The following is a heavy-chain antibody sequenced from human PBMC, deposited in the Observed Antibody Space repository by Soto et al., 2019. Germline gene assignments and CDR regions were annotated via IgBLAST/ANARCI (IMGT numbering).Heavy chain of an antibody. CDR1: GSTLWSRA. V-gene: IGHV3-23*01. D-gene: IGHD2-15*01. Sequence: PWVSLRLSCLASGSTLWSRARSWVLQAPAGGLEWVSTITYTGGDTKYAVSVRGRFIFYRDNYKNTVYLQMSSLRADDSAVYYCASGSKDSYPGSRIFDFWGRGTLVTVSS. J-gene: IGHJ4*02. CDR2: ITYTGGDT. CDR3: ASGSKDSYPGSRIFDF.